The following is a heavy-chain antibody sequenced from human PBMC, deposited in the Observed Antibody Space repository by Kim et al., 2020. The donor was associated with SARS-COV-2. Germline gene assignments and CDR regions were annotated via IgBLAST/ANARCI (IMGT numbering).Heavy chain of an antibody. CDR3: ARVGRLKRPADAFDI. D-gene: IGHD6-25*01. V-gene: IGHV4-34*01. Sequence: PSLKSRVTISVDTSKNQFSLKLSSVTAADTAVYYCARVGRLKRPADAFDIWGQGTMVTVSS. J-gene: IGHJ3*02.